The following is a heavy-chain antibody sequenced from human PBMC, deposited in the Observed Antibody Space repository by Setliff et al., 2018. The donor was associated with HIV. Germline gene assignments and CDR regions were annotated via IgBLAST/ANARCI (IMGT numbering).Heavy chain of an antibody. J-gene: IGHJ5*02. CDR2: MFVGDSDT. CDR3: ARRHGSGNYDWFDP. Sequence: GESLKISCKGLGYNFNNNDIGWVRQMPGKGLEWMAVMFVGDSDTSTDSPSFEGQVTISADKSIGTAYLQWASLKASDTAIYYCARRHGSGNYDWFDPWGQGTLVTVSS. D-gene: IGHD3-10*01. CDR1: GYNFNNND. V-gene: IGHV5-51*01.